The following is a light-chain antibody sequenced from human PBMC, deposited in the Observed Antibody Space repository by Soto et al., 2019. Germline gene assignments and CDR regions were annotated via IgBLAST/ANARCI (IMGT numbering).Light chain of an antibody. CDR1: QGIRND. Sequence: AIQVTQSPASLSASIGDRVTITCRASQGIRNDLGWYQQKPGKAPKLLIYAASSLQSGVPSRFSGSGSGTDFTLTISSLQPEDFATYYCLQDYNYPWTFGQGTKVDI. CDR2: AAS. V-gene: IGKV1-6*01. CDR3: LQDYNYPWT. J-gene: IGKJ1*01.